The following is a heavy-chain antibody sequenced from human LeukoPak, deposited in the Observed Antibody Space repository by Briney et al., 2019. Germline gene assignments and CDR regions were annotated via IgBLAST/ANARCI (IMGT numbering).Heavy chain of an antibody. Sequence: ASVKVSCKASGYTFTSYYMHWVRQAPGQGLEWMGIINPSGGSTSYAQKFQGRVTMTRDTSTSTVYMELSSLRSEDTAVYYCAREVVDCSGGSCYSVGYYYYGMDVWGQGTTATVSS. V-gene: IGHV1-46*01. CDR1: GYTFTSYY. CDR2: INPSGGST. D-gene: IGHD2-15*01. J-gene: IGHJ6*02. CDR3: AREVVDCSGGSCYSVGYYYYGMDV.